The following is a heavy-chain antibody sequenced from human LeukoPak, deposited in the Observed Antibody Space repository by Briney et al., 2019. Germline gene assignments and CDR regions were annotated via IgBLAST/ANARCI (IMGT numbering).Heavy chain of an antibody. CDR2: IYHSGST. CDR1: GYSISSGYY. D-gene: IGHD3-22*01. J-gene: IGHJ4*02. CDR3: ASDFLYYYDSSGQI. Sequence: PSETLSLTCTVSGYSISSGYYWGWIRQPPGKGLEWIGSIYHSGSTYYNPSLKSRVTISVDTSKNQFSLKLSSVTAADTAVYYCASDFLYYYDSSGQIWGQGTLVTVSS. V-gene: IGHV4-38-2*02.